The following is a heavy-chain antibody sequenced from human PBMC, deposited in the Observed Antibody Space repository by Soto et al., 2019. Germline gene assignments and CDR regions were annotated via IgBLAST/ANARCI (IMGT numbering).Heavy chain of an antibody. D-gene: IGHD7-27*01. V-gene: IGHV3-21*06. CDR3: ARESEDLTSNFDY. CDR1: GFTFTRYS. Sequence: PGGSLRLSCAASGFTFTRYSQKWGRQAPGKGLEWVSSISNTTNYIYYGDARKGRFTISRDNAKNSLYLEMNSLRAEDTAVYYCARESEDLTSNFDYGGQGTLVTVSS. CDR2: ISNTTNYI. J-gene: IGHJ4*02.